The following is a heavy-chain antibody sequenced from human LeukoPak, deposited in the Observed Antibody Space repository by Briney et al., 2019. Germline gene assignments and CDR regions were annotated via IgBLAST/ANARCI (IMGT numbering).Heavy chain of an antibody. D-gene: IGHD2-15*01. CDR2: IYYSVST. Sequence: SQTLSLTCTVSGGSISSGDYYWSWIRQPPGKGLEWIGYIYYSVSTYYNPSLKSRVTISVDTSKNQFPLKLSSVTAADTAVYYCARDLGGLRYCSGGSCYSVFNGMDVWGQGTTVTVSS. CDR1: GGSISSGDYY. V-gene: IGHV4-30-4*01. CDR3: ARDLGGLRYCSGGSCYSVFNGMDV. J-gene: IGHJ6*02.